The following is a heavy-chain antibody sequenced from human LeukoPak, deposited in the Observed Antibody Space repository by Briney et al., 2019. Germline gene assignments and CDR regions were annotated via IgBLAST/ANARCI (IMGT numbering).Heavy chain of an antibody. CDR2: IKQDGIEK. V-gene: IGHV3-7*03. J-gene: IGHJ6*03. CDR1: GFTFSSYW. Sequence: PGGSLRLSCAASGFTFSSYWMSWVRQAPGKGLEWVANIKQDGIEKYYVDSVKGRFTISRDNAKNSLFLQMNSLRAEDTAVYYCARVLRYCSGGNCYSGGLGYMDVWGKGTTVTISS. CDR3: ARVLRYCSGGNCYSGGLGYMDV. D-gene: IGHD2-15*01.